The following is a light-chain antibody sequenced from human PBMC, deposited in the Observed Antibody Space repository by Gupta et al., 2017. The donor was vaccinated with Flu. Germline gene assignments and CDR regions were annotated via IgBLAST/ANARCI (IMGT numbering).Light chain of an antibody. Sequence: IVMTQSPVSLPVTPGEQASISCRSSQSLVQRNGFNYLSWYVQKPGRSPELLIYLGYKRAPGVPDRFTGSGSDTDFTLKISRVEAEDVGVYYCMEALQTPYTFGRGTRVEI. J-gene: IGKJ2*01. V-gene: IGKV2-28*01. CDR2: LGY. CDR3: MEALQTPYT. CDR1: QSLVQRNGFNY.